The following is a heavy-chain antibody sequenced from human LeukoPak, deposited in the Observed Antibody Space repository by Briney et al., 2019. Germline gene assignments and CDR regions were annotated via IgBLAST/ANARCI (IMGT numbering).Heavy chain of an antibody. CDR2: MNPKSGDT. Sequence: ASVKVSCKASGYSFTNYDINWVRQATGQGLEWMGWMNPKSGDTGYSQKFQGRVFITRDTSINTAYMELSSLGSDDTAVYYCARVRRAYDSTLYDAFDIWGQGTMVTVSS. D-gene: IGHD3-22*01. V-gene: IGHV1-8*03. CDR3: ARVRRAYDSTLYDAFDI. CDR1: GYSFTNYD. J-gene: IGHJ3*02.